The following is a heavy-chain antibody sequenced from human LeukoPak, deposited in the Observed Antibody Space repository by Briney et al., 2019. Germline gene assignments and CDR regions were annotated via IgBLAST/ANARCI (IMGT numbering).Heavy chain of an antibody. V-gene: IGHV3-48*04. Sequence: GGSLRLSCAASGFTFSSYSMNWVRQAPGKGLEWVSYISSSSSTIYYADSVKGRFTISRDNAKNSLYLQMNSLRAEDTAVYYCARVSYDFWSGLGCYFDYWGQGTLVTVSS. CDR1: GFTFSSYS. D-gene: IGHD3-3*01. CDR3: ARVSYDFWSGLGCYFDY. CDR2: ISSSSSTI. J-gene: IGHJ4*02.